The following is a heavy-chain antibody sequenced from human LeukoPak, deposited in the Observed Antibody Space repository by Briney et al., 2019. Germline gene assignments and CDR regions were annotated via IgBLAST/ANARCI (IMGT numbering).Heavy chain of an antibody. V-gene: IGHV3-7*03. Sequence: PGGSLRLSCAASGFIFSSYWMSWVRQAPGKGLEWVANIKQDGSEKYYVDSVKGRFTISRDNAKNSLYLQMNSLRAGDTAIYYCATYRQVLLPFESWGQGTLVTVSS. CDR1: GFIFSSYW. D-gene: IGHD2-8*02. CDR2: IKQDGSEK. CDR3: ATYRQVLLPFES. J-gene: IGHJ4*02.